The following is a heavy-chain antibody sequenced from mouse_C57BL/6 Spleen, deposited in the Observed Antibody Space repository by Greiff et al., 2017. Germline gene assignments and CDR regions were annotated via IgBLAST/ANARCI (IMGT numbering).Heavy chain of an antibody. D-gene: IGHD1-1*01. J-gene: IGHJ1*03. CDR3: ARFLYGSSRYFDV. Sequence: QIQLQQSGPELVKPGASVKISCKASGYTFTDYFINWVKQRPGQGLEWIGWNFPGSGSTYYNEKFKGKATLTVDKSSSTAYMLRSSLTSEDSAVYFGARFLYGSSRYFDVWGKGTTVTVSS. V-gene: IGHV1-75*01. CDR2: NFPGSGST. CDR1: GYTFTDYF.